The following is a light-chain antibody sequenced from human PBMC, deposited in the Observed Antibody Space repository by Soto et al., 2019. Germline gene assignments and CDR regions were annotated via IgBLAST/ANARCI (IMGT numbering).Light chain of an antibody. J-gene: IGKJ2*03. CDR3: QSYNDWPFS. CDR1: ESLSTC. V-gene: IGKV3-15*01. Sequence: EIVMTQAPATLSVSPGERVTLSCRASESLSTCLAWYQQKPGQAPRLLIDGASTKATGIPARFSVSGSATDCTLTISSLQSEDFAVYYCQSYNDWPFSFGQGTKLEI. CDR2: GAS.